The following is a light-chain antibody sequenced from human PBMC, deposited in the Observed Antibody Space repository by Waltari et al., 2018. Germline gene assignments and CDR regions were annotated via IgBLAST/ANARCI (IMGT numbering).Light chain of an antibody. V-gene: IGKV1-39*01. CDR3: HQTFRRPWT. CDR1: QTISRY. Sequence: DIQMTQSPSSLSASVGARVPITCRASQTISRYLNWYQQKPGEAPKLLIYATSSLQSGVPSRFSGSGSGTDFSLTISSLQPEDFATYSCHQTFRRPWTSGQGTKVEIK. J-gene: IGKJ1*01. CDR2: ATS.